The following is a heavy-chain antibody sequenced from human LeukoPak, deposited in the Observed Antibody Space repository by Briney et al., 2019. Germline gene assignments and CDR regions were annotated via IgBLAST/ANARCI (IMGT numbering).Heavy chain of an antibody. CDR1: GYTFTSYD. D-gene: IGHD3-10*01. Sequence: ASVKVSCKASGYTFTSYDINWVRQATGQGLEWMGWMNPNSGNTGYAQKFQGRVTMTRNTSISTAYMELSSLRSEDTAVYYRARGPYYGSGSYPYYFDYWGQGTLVTVSS. V-gene: IGHV1-8*01. CDR3: ARGPYYGSGSYPYYFDY. CDR2: MNPNSGNT. J-gene: IGHJ4*02.